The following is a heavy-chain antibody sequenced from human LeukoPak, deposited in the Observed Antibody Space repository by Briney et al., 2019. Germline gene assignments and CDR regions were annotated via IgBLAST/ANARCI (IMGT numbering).Heavy chain of an antibody. Sequence: GASVKVSCKASGYTFTGYYIHWVRQAPGQGLEWMGRINPNTGGTDYAQKFQGRVTMTRDTSITTAYMELSRLTSDDPAIYYCAKVPPSITAAGNWLGPWGQGALVTVSS. CDR1: GYTFTGYY. CDR2: INPNTGGT. D-gene: IGHD6-13*01. CDR3: AKVPPSITAAGNWLGP. V-gene: IGHV1-2*06. J-gene: IGHJ5*02.